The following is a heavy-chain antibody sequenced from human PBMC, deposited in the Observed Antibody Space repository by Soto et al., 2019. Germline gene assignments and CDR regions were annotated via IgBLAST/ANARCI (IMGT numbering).Heavy chain of an antibody. D-gene: IGHD6-13*01. Sequence: GASVKVSCKASGYPFTSYGISWVRQAPGQGLEWMGWISAYNGNTNYAQKLQGRVTMTTDTSKSTAYIELRSLRSEDTAVSYCARGQQQRVCSWFDPWGQGTMVPFSS. CDR1: GYPFTSYG. CDR2: ISAYNGNT. J-gene: IGHJ5*02. V-gene: IGHV1-18*04. CDR3: ARGQQQRVCSWFDP.